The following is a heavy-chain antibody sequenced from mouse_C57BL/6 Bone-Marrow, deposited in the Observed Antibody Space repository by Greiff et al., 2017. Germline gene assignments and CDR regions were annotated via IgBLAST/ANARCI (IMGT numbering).Heavy chain of an antibody. V-gene: IGHV2-2*01. J-gene: IGHJ3*01. CDR1: GFSLTSYG. CDR2: IWSGGST. Sequence: QVQLQQSGPGLVQPSQSLSITCTVSGFSLTSYGVHWVRQSPGKGLEWLGVIWSGGSTDYNAAFISRLSISKDNSKSQVFFKMNSLQADNTAIYYFSRSHYYVSSYGGFAYWGQGTLVPVSA. D-gene: IGHD1-1*01. CDR3: SRSHYYVSSYGGFAY.